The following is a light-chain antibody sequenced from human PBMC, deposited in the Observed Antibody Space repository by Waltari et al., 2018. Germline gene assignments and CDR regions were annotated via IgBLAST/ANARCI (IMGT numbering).Light chain of an antibody. CDR2: SNT. V-gene: IGLV1-44*01. CDR3: AAWDDSLNRVV. CDR1: TSNIGSNS. J-gene: IGLJ2*01. Sequence: QSVLTQPPSVSGTPGQTVTISCSGSTSNIGSNSVHWYQQIPGSAPKILMYSNTQGPPGVPARFSGSRSGTSAALAISGLQSEDETDYFCAAWDDSLNRVVFGGGTRLTVL.